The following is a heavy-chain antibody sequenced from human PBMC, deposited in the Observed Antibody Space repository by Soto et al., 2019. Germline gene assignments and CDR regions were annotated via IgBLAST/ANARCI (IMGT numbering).Heavy chain of an antibody. J-gene: IGHJ5*02. D-gene: IGHD2-2*01. Sequence: PGESLKISSKGSGYSFTSYWIGWVRQMPGKGLEWMGIIYPGDSDTRYSPSFQGQVTISADKSISTAYLQWSSLKASDTAMYYCARAIVVVPAAMRGYNWFDPWGQGTLVTVSS. CDR1: GYSFTSYW. CDR3: ARAIVVVPAAMRGYNWFDP. V-gene: IGHV5-51*01. CDR2: IYPGDSDT.